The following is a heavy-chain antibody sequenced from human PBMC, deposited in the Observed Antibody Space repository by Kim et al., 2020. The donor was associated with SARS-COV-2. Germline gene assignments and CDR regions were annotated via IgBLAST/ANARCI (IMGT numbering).Heavy chain of an antibody. D-gene: IGHD5-12*01. CDR2: IIPMFQKA. J-gene: IGHJ6*02. Sequence: SVKVSCKASGGTFSPYAISWVRQAPGQGLEWIGGIIPMFQKADYAQKFQGRVTITADESTTTAYMEVSRLRSEDTAMYFCATRLQGPTTPVASTGYYFFGMDVGGQGITVTVSS. CDR1: GGTFSPYA. CDR3: ATRLQGPTTPVASTGYYFFGMDV. V-gene: IGHV1-69*13.